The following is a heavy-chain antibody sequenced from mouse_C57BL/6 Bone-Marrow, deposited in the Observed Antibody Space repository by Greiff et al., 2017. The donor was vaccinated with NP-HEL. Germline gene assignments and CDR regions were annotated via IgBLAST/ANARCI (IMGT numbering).Heavy chain of an antibody. Sequence: QVQLKQPGAELVKPGASVKMSCKASGYTFTSYWITWVKQRPGQGLEWIGDIYPGSGSTNYNEKFKSKATLTVDTSSSTAYMQLSSLTSEDSAVYYCAYDYDGYWYFDVWGTGTTVTVSS. J-gene: IGHJ1*03. CDR1: GYTFTSYW. CDR3: AYDYDGYWYFDV. CDR2: IYPGSGST. V-gene: IGHV1-55*01. D-gene: IGHD2-4*01.